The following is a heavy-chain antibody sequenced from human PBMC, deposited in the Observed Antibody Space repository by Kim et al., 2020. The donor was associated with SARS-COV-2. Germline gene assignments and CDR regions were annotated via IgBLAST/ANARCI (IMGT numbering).Heavy chain of an antibody. J-gene: IGHJ4*02. D-gene: IGHD1-26*01. CDR2: ST. V-gene: IGHV3-23*01. Sequence: STSYADSVKGRFTLSRDNSKNTLSLQMNSLRVEDTAVYYCARGGVNLGDYWGQGTLVTVSS. CDR3: ARGGVNLGDY.